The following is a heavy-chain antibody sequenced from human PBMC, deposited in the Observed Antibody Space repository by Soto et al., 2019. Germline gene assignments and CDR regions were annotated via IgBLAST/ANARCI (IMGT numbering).Heavy chain of an antibody. Sequence: SETLSLTCAVSGGSISSSNWWSWVRQPPGKGLEWIGEIYHSGSTNYNPSLKSRVTISVDKSKNQFSLKLSSVTAADTAVYYCARARQRYFDWLTDAFDIWGQGTMVTV. D-gene: IGHD3-9*01. CDR2: IYHSGST. V-gene: IGHV4-4*02. J-gene: IGHJ3*02. CDR3: ARARQRYFDWLTDAFDI. CDR1: GGSISSSNW.